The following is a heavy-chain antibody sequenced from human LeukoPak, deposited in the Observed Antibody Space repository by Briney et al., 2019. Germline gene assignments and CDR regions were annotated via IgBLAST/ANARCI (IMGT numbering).Heavy chain of an antibody. V-gene: IGHV4-34*01. CDR2: INHSGST. D-gene: IGHD5-12*01. CDR1: GGSFSGYY. Sequence: SETLSFTCAVYGGSFSGYYWSWIRQPPGKGLEWIGEINHSGSTNYNPSLKSRVTISVDTSKNQFSLKLSSVTAADTAVYYCASYSSGYGGSWGQGTLVTVSS. J-gene: IGHJ5*02. CDR3: ASYSSGYGGS.